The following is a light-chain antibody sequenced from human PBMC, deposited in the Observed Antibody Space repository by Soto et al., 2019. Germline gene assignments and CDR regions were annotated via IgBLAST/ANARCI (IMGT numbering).Light chain of an antibody. V-gene: IGLV1-40*01. Sequence: QSVLTQSPSVSGAPGQRVTISCTGSSSNIGAGYDVHWYQQLPGTAPKLLIYGNSNRPSGVPDRFSGSKSGTSASLAITGLQAEDEADYYCQSYDSSLSGSGVVFGGGTQLTVL. CDR3: QSYDSSLSGSGVV. CDR1: SSNIGAGYD. J-gene: IGLJ2*01. CDR2: GNS.